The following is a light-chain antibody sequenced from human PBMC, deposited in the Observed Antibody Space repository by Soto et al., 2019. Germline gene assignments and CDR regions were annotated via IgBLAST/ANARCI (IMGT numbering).Light chain of an antibody. Sequence: SYELTQPPSVSVSPGQTSSITCSGDKVGDKYACWYQQKPCQSPVLVIYQDSKRPSGIPERFSGSNSGNTATLTISGTQAMDEADYYCQAWDSSTVVFGGGTKVTVL. V-gene: IGLV3-1*01. J-gene: IGLJ2*01. CDR1: KVGDKY. CDR2: QDS. CDR3: QAWDSSTVV.